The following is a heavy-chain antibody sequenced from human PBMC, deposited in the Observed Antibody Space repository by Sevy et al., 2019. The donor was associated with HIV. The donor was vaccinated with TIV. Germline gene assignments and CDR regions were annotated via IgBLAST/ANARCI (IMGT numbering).Heavy chain of an antibody. D-gene: IGHD3-3*02. CDR2: INPNSDGT. J-gene: IGHJ6*02. CDR1: ASTFTAYY. V-gene: IGHV1-2*02. Sequence: ASVKVSCKTSASTFTAYYMHWLRQAPGQGLEWMGWINPNSDGTKYAQRFQGRVSMTADTSISTAYMELSRLTSDDTAVYYLGRGRVIFGGGGGLDVWGQGTTVTVSS. CDR3: GRGRVIFGGGGGLDV.